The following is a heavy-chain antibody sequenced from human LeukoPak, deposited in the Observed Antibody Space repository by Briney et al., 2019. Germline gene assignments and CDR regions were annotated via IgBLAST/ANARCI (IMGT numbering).Heavy chain of an antibody. D-gene: IGHD3-10*01. CDR2: IYTSGST. V-gene: IGHV4-61*02. CDR1: GGSISSGSYY. Sequence: PSETLSLTCTVSGGSISSGSYYWSWIRQPAGKGLEWIGRIYTSGSTNYNPSLKSRVTMSVDTSKNQFSLKLSSVTAADTAVYYCAGRPYYYGSGSYYLGDYWGQGTLVTVSS. CDR3: AGRPYYYGSGSYYLGDY. J-gene: IGHJ4*02.